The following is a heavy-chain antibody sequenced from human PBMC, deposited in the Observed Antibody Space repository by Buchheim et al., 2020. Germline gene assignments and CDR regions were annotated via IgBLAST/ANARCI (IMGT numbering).Heavy chain of an antibody. J-gene: IGHJ6*02. Sequence: QVQLVESGGGVVQPGRSLRLSCAASGFTFSSYGMHWVRQAPGKGLEWVAVISYDGSNKYYADSVKGRFTISRDNSKNTLYLQMNSLRAEDTAVYYCAKEYSSSYYYYGMDVWGQGTT. CDR1: GFTFSSYG. CDR3: AKEYSSSYYYYGMDV. V-gene: IGHV3-30*18. CDR2: ISYDGSNK. D-gene: IGHD6-6*01.